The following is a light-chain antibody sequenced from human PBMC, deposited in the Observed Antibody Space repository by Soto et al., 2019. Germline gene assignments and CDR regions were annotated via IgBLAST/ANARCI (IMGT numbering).Light chain of an antibody. CDR1: SSDVGGYNS. CDR3: SSYTSTNPLN. V-gene: IGLV2-14*03. Sequence: QSALTQPASVSGSPGQSITISCTGTSSDVGGYNSVSWYQQHPEKAPQLKIFDVSNRPSGISDRFSGSKSGNTASLTISGLQAEDEADYSCSSYTSTNPLNFGGGTKVTVL. CDR2: DVS. J-gene: IGLJ2*01.